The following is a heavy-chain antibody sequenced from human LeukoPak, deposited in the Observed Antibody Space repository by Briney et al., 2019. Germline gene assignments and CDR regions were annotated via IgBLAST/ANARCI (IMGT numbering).Heavy chain of an antibody. J-gene: IGHJ4*02. CDR1: GFNFNSYT. D-gene: IGHD2-8*01. Sequence: LSGGSLRLSCAASGFNFNSYTMNWVRQAPGKGLQWVANTLASGSPTYYADSVKGRFIISRDNSKNTVYLQMNSLRVEDTAIYYCAKELRPDGVDNFDHWGQGILVTVSS. CDR3: AKELRPDGVDNFDH. CDR2: TLASGSPT. V-gene: IGHV3-23*01.